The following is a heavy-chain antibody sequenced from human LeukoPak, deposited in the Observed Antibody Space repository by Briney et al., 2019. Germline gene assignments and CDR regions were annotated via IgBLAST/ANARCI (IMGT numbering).Heavy chain of an antibody. CDR3: ARDRFTMVRGVIITGGFGY. CDR2: ISAYNGNS. D-gene: IGHD3-10*01. V-gene: IGHV1-18*01. Sequence: ASGKVSCKASGYAFTSYGISWVRQDPGQGLEWMGWISAYNGNSNYAQKLQGRVTMTTGTSTSTAYMELRSLRSDDTAVYYCARDRFTMVRGVIITGGFGYWGQGTLVTVSS. CDR1: GYAFTSYG. J-gene: IGHJ4*02.